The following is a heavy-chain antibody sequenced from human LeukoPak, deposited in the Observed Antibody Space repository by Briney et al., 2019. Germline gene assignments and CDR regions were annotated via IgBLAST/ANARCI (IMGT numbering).Heavy chain of an antibody. D-gene: IGHD6-6*01. CDR3: ARRDIAARLNWFDP. J-gene: IGHJ5*02. CDR2: IYYSGST. V-gene: IGHV4-39*01. Sequence: SETLSLTCTVSGGSISSSRYYWGWIRQPPGKGLEWIGNIYYSGSTYYNPSLKSRVTISLDTSKNQFSLKLSSVTAADTAVCYCARRDIAARLNWFDPWGQGTLVTVSS. CDR1: GGSISSSRYY.